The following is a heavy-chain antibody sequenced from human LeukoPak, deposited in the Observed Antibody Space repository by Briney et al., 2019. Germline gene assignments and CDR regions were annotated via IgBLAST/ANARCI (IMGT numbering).Heavy chain of an antibody. J-gene: IGHJ4*02. CDR1: GFTFSSYE. D-gene: IGHD5-12*01. Sequence: QPGGSLRLSCAASGFTFSSYEMNGVRQAPGKGREWVSYISSSGSTIYYADSVKGRFTISRDNAKNSLYLQMNSLRAEDTAVYYCARGPSGYHNTGGQGTLVTVSS. CDR2: ISSSGSTI. V-gene: IGHV3-48*03. CDR3: ARGPSGYHNT.